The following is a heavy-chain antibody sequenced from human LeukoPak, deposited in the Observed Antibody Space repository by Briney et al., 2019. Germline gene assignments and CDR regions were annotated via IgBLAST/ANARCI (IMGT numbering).Heavy chain of an antibody. CDR3: AKGITIFGVVIYYYYGMDV. CDR2: ISGSGGST. CDR1: GFTFSSYA. V-gene: IGHV3-23*01. Sequence: GGSLRLSCAASGFTFSSYAMSWVRQAPGKGLEWVSAISGSGGSTYYADSVKGRFTTSRDNSKNTLYLQMNTLRAEDTAVYYCAKGITIFGVVIYYYYGMDVWGQGTTVTVSS. D-gene: IGHD3-3*01. J-gene: IGHJ6*02.